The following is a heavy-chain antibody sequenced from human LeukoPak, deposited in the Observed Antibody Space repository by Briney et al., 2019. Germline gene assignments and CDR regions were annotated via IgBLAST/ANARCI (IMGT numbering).Heavy chain of an antibody. CDR2: IYHSGST. Sequence: SGTLSLTCAVSGGSISSSNWWSWVRQPPGKGLGWIGEIYHSGSTNYNPSLKSRVTMSADTSKNQFSLKLSSVTAADTAVYYCARVPRSYYYYYYMDVWGKGTTVTVSS. J-gene: IGHJ6*03. V-gene: IGHV4-4*02. CDR3: ARVPRSYYYYYYMDV. CDR1: GGSISSSNW.